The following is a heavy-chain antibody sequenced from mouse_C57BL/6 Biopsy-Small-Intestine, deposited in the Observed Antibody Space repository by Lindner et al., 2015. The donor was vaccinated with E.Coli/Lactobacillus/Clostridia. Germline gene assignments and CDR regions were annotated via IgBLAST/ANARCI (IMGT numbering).Heavy chain of an antibody. CDR1: GYSFTDYN. Sequence: VQLQESGPELVKPGASVKISCKASGYSFTDYNMNWVKQSNGKSLEWIGVINPNYGTTSYNQKFKGKATLTVDQSSSTAYMQLNSLTSEDSAVYYCARESITTVVATGFDYWGQGTTLTVSS. CDR2: INPNYGTT. D-gene: IGHD1-1*01. V-gene: IGHV1-39*01. CDR3: ARESITTVVATGFDY. J-gene: IGHJ2*01.